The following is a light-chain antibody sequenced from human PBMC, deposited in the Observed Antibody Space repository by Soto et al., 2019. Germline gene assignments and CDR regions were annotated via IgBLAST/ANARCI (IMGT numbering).Light chain of an antibody. CDR3: QQRSNWPPLFT. Sequence: EIVLTQSPATLSLSPGERATLSCRASQSVSSYLAWYQQKPGQAPRLLIYDASNRATGIPARFXXSGSGTXXXXXXXXXXPEDFAVYYCQQRSNWPPLFTFGPGTKVDIK. CDR1: QSVSSY. J-gene: IGKJ3*01. CDR2: DAS. V-gene: IGKV3-11*01.